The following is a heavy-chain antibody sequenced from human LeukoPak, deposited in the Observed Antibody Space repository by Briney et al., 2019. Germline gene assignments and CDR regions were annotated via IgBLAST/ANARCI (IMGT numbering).Heavy chain of an antibody. Sequence: GGSLRLSCAASGFTFSSYGMHWVRQAPGKGLEWVAFIRYDGSNKYYADSVKGRFTISRDNSKNTLYLQMNSLRAEDTAMYYCAKDPMVRGVIGRYFDYWGQGTLVTVSS. V-gene: IGHV3-30*02. CDR1: GFTFSSYG. CDR2: IRYDGSNK. CDR3: AKDPMVRGVIGRYFDY. J-gene: IGHJ4*02. D-gene: IGHD3-10*01.